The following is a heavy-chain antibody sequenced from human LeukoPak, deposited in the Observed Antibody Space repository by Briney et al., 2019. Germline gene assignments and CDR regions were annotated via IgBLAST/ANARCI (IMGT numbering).Heavy chain of an antibody. Sequence: PSETLSLTCAVYGGSFSGYYWSWIRQPPGKGLEWIGEINHSGSTNYNPSLKSRVTISVDTSKNQFSLKLSSVTAADTAVYYCARVSGSSRAAGTRTKNYYFDYWGQGTLVTVSS. D-gene: IGHD6-13*01. CDR2: INHSGST. CDR1: GGSFSGYY. V-gene: IGHV4-34*01. J-gene: IGHJ4*02. CDR3: ARVSGSSRAAGTRTKNYYFDY.